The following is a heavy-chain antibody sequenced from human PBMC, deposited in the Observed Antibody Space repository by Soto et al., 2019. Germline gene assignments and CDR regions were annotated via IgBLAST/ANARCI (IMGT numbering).Heavy chain of an antibody. Sequence: GESLKISCAASGLTFGTYAMSWVRQAPGKGLEWVSAISGSGGSTFYADSVKGRFTISRDNSRNTLYVQMNSLRVEDTAVYYCAKDGYGGSSYVAGFDYWGQGTLVTVSS. CDR2: ISGSGGST. CDR3: AKDGYGGSSYVAGFDY. D-gene: IGHD2-2*03. J-gene: IGHJ4*02. CDR1: GLTFGTYA. V-gene: IGHV3-23*01.